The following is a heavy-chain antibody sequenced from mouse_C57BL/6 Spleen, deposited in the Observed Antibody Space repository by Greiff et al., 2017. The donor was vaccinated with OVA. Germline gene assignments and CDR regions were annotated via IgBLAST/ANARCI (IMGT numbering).Heavy chain of an antibody. CDR2: INPNNGGT. V-gene: IGHV1-26*01. CDR1: GYTFTDYY. D-gene: IGHD2-3*01. J-gene: IGHJ3*01. Sequence: VQLQQSGPELVKPGASVKISCKASGYTFTDYYMNWVKQSHGKSLEWIGDINPNNGGTSYNQKFKGKATLTVDKSSSTAYMERRSLTSEDSAVYYCARDDGSPAWFAYWGQGTLVTVSA. CDR3: ARDDGSPAWFAY.